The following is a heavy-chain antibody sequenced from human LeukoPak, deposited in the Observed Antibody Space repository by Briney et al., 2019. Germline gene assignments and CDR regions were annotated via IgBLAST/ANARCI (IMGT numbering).Heavy chain of an antibody. J-gene: IGHJ6*03. Sequence: PSETLSLTCTVSGGSISSSSYYWGWIRQPPGKGLEWIGSIYYSGSTYYNPSLKSRVTISVDTSKNQFSLKPSSVTAADTAVYYCARDVDYYGSGSYYKDYYYYYMDVWGKGTTVTISS. V-gene: IGHV4-39*02. CDR3: ARDVDYYGSGSYYKDYYYYYMDV. CDR2: IYYSGST. CDR1: GGSISSSSYY. D-gene: IGHD3-10*01.